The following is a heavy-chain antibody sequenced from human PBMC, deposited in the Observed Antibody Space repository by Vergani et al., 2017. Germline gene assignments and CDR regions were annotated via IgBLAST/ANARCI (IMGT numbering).Heavy chain of an antibody. J-gene: IGHJ4*02. Sequence: QVQLVESGGGVVQPGRSLRLSCAASGFTFSSYGMHWVRQAPGKGLEWVAVISYDGSNKYYADSVKGRFTISRDNSKNTLYLQMNSLRAEDTAVYYCASGLYCSSTSCHTVDYWGQGTLVTVSS. CDR2: ISYDGSNK. D-gene: IGHD2-2*02. CDR3: ASGLYCSSTSCHTVDY. V-gene: IGHV3-30*03. CDR1: GFTFSSYG.